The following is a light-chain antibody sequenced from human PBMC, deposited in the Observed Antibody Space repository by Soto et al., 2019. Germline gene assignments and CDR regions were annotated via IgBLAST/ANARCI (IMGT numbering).Light chain of an antibody. J-gene: IGKJ1*01. CDR3: QQYGSSGT. V-gene: IGKV3-20*01. CDR2: GAS. Sequence: EIVMTQSPVTLSVSPGERATLSCRASQSVRTNLAWYQHKPGQAPRLLIYGASNRATGIPDRFSGSGSGTDFTLTISRLEPEDFAVYYCQQYGSSGTFGQGTKVDIK. CDR1: QSVRTN.